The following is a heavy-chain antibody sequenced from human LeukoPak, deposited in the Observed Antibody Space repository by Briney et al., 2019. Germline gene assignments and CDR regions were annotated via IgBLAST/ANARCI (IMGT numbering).Heavy chain of an antibody. Sequence: AGGSLRLSCAASGFTFSSYNMNWVRQAPGKGLEWVSYISSSSTIYYADSVKGRFTISRDNAKNSLYLQMSSLRAEDTAVYYCARVPGGLEWADFDYWGQGTLVTVSS. CDR1: GFTFSSYN. CDR2: ISSSSTI. J-gene: IGHJ4*02. CDR3: ARVPGGLEWADFDY. V-gene: IGHV3-48*04. D-gene: IGHD3-3*01.